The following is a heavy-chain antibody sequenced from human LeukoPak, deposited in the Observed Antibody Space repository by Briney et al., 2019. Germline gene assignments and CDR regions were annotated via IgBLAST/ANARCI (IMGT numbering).Heavy chain of an antibody. D-gene: IGHD6-19*01. CDR2: VYYRGST. Sequence: PSETLSLTCTVSSGSISSYYWSWLRQPPGKGLDWIGYVYYRGSTNYNPSLKSRVTISVDPSKNQFSLKLSSVTAADTAMYYCARDSSDSSGWYYFDSWGQGTLVTVSS. CDR3: ARDSSDSSGWYYFDS. V-gene: IGHV4-59*13. J-gene: IGHJ4*02. CDR1: SGSISSYY.